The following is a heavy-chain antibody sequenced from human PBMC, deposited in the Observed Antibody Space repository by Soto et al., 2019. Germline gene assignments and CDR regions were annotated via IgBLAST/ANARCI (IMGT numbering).Heavy chain of an antibody. V-gene: IGHV5-51*01. CDR1: GDSCTSYW. Sequence: GESLKISCSGSGDSCTSYWIGWVRQMPGKGLEWMGIIYPGDSDTRYSPSFQGQVTISADKSIRTAYLQWSSLKASDTAMYYCARHRVEELGVIDVWGQGTTVTVSS. D-gene: IGHD3-10*01. J-gene: IGHJ6*02. CDR2: IYPGDSDT. CDR3: ARHRVEELGVIDV.